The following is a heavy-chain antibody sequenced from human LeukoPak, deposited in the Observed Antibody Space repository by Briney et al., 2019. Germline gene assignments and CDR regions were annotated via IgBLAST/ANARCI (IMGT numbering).Heavy chain of an antibody. J-gene: IGHJ3*02. CDR3: ASRAYSSGWYSGGAFDI. CDR1: GYTFTGYY. Sequence: ASVNVSCKASGYTFTGYYMNWVRQAPGQGLEWMGWINPNSGDTNSAQKFQGRVTMTRDTSISTAYMELSRLTSDDTAVYYCASRAYSSGWYSGGAFDIWGQGTMVTVSS. D-gene: IGHD6-19*01. CDR2: INPNSGDT. V-gene: IGHV1-2*02.